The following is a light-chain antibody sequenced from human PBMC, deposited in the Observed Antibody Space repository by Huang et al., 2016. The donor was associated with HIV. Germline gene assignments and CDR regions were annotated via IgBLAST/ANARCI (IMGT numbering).Light chain of an antibody. Sequence: ENVLTQSPGTLSLSPGERATLSCRASQSVSSSYLAWYLQKPGQAPRLLIYGASSRATGIPDRFSGSWSGTDFTLTISRLEPEDFAVYYCQQYGSSPFTFGPGTKVDIK. V-gene: IGKV3-20*01. CDR2: GAS. J-gene: IGKJ3*01. CDR3: QQYGSSPFT. CDR1: QSVSSSY.